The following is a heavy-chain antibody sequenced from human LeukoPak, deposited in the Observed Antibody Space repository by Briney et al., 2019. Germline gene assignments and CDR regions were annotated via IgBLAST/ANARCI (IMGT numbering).Heavy chain of an antibody. V-gene: IGHV4-59*01. Sequence: PSQTLSLTCTVSGDSIRTSFWSWIRQPPGKGLEWIAYVHYRESANYIPSLKSRVTISLDTPKNQFSLKLSSVTAADTAIYFCARDRRRDLFHAFDIWGRGTTVTVSP. J-gene: IGHJ3*02. CDR2: VHYRESA. D-gene: IGHD1-14*01. CDR1: GDSIRTSF. CDR3: ARDRRRDLFHAFDI.